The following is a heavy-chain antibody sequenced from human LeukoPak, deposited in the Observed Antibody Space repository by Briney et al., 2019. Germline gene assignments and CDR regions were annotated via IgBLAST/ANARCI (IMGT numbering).Heavy chain of an antibody. Sequence: PGGSLRLSCAASGFTFSSYGMHWVRQAPGKGLEWVAVIWYDGSNKYYADSVKGRFTISRDNSKNTLYLQMNSLRAEDTAVYYCARDYKLPYSSSRGIGYWGQGTLVTVSS. V-gene: IGHV3-33*01. J-gene: IGHJ4*02. CDR3: ARDYKLPYSSSRGIGY. CDR1: GFTFSSYG. D-gene: IGHD6-13*01. CDR2: IWYDGSNK.